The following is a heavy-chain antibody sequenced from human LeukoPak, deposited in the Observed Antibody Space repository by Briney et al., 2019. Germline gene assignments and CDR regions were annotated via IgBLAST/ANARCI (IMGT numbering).Heavy chain of an antibody. J-gene: IGHJ4*02. V-gene: IGHV3-7*01. CDR1: GFTFSSYS. Sequence: GGSLRLSCAASGFTFSSYSMSWVRQAPAKGLEWVANINQDGSEKYYVDSVKGRFTISRDNAKNSLYLQMNSLRAEDTAVYYCARYFSGGSCYDYWGQGTLVTVSS. CDR3: ARYFSGGSCYDY. CDR2: INQDGSEK. D-gene: IGHD2-15*01.